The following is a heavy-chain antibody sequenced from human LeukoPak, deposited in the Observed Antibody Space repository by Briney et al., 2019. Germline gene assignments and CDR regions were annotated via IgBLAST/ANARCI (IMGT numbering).Heavy chain of an antibody. V-gene: IGHV3-73*01. Sequence: PGGSLRLSCAASGFTFSGSAMHWVRQASGKGLEWVGRIRSKANSYATAYAASVKGRFTISRDDSKNTAYLQMNSLKTEDTAVYYCTTQVGATSDSDYWGQGNLVTVSS. J-gene: IGHJ4*02. CDR3: TTQVGATSDSDY. CDR1: GFTFSGSA. CDR2: IRSKANSYAT. D-gene: IGHD1-26*01.